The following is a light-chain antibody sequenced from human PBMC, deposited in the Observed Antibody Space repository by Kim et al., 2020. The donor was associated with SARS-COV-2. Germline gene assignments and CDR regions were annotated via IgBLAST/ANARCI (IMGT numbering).Light chain of an antibody. V-gene: IGKV3-20*01. CDR2: DTS. CDR3: QQYLKSPLT. J-gene: IGKJ4*01. CDR1: QSVGSRY. Sequence: EIVLTQSPVTLSLSPGERATLSCRASQSVGSRYLAWFQQKPGQPPRLLMYDTSKRATGVPDRFSGSGSGTDFTLTVSRLEAEDYAVYYCQQYLKSPLTFGGGTKVGI.